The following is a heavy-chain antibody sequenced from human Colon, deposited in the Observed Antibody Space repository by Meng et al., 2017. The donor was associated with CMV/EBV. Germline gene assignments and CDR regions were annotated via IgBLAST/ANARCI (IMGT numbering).Heavy chain of an antibody. J-gene: IGHJ4*02. CDR1: GFTFSNYW. V-gene: IGHV3-74*01. CDR2: INSDGSSS. Sequence: SGFTFSNYWLQWVRRAPGKGLVWVSRINSDGSSSNYADSVKGRFTISRDNAKNTVYLQMNSLRAEDTAMYYCAREKGDSGLAAAISDYWGQGTLVTVSS. CDR3: AREKGDSGLAAAISDY. D-gene: IGHD2-2*01.